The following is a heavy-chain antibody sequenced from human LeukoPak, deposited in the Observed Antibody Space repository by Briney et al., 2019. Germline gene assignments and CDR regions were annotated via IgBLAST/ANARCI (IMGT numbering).Heavy chain of an antibody. CDR1: GFTFDDYA. J-gene: IGHJ4*02. Sequence: GGSLRLSCAASGFTFDDYAMHWVRQAPGKGLEWVSGISWNSGSIGYADSVKGRFTISRDNAKNSLYLQMNSLRAEDTALYYCAKDIWECYNLFGGFYYWGQGTLVTVSS. D-gene: IGHD5-24*01. V-gene: IGHV3-9*01. CDR3: AKDIWECYNLFGGFYY. CDR2: ISWNSGSI.